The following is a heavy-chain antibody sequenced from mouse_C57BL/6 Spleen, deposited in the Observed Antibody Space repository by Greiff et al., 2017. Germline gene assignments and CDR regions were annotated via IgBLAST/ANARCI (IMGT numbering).Heavy chain of an antibody. Sequence: QVQLKESGPGLVQPSQSLSITCTVSGFSLTSSGVHWVRQSPGTGLEWLGVIWSGGSTDYNAAFITRMSISKDNSKSQVFFKMNSLQADDTAIYYCSRNDYGLAYGGQGTLVTVSA. V-gene: IGHV2-2*01. CDR2: IWSGGST. CDR3: SRNDYGLAY. D-gene: IGHD2-4*01. J-gene: IGHJ3*01. CDR1: GFSLTSSG.